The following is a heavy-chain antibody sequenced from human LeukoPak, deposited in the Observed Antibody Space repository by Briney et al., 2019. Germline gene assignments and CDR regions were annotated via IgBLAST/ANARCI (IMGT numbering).Heavy chain of an antibody. CDR1: GGSITSYY. Sequence: PSETLSLTCTVSGGSITSYYWTSIRQPAGKGLEWIGRIHTSGSTNYNPSLKSRVTMSIDTSKNHFSLNLSSVTAADTAMYYCAREFSGTSIAARVFDSWGQGTLVTVSS. CDR3: AREFSGTSIAARVFDS. J-gene: IGHJ4*02. V-gene: IGHV4-4*07. D-gene: IGHD6-6*01. CDR2: IHTSGST.